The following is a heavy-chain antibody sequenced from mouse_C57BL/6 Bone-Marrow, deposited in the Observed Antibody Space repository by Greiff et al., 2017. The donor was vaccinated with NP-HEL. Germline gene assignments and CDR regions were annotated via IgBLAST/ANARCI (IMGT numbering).Heavy chain of an antibody. J-gene: IGHJ4*01. CDR2: IHPSDSDT. V-gene: IGHV1-74*01. CDR1: GYTFTSYW. Sequence: QVQLQQPGAELVKPGASVKVSCKASGYTFTSYWMHWVKQRPGQGLEWIGRIHPSDSDTNYNQKFKGKATLTVDKSSSTAYMQLSSLTSEDAAVYYCAAHGYYGDYDAKDIGGQGTSVTVSA. CDR3: AAHGYYGDYDAKDI. D-gene: IGHD2-3*01.